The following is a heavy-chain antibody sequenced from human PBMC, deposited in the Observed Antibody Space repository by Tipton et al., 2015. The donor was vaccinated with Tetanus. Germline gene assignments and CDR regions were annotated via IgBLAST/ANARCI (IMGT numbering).Heavy chain of an antibody. V-gene: IGHV4-31*03. CDR3: ARDRGGGRVVRLNWFDP. J-gene: IGHJ5*02. Sequence: TLSLTCTVSGDSISSGPYSWSWLRQHPGKGLELIGYIYYSGDTYINPSLESRVTMSVDTSKNQISLNLSSVTAADTAVYYCARDRGGGRVVRLNWFDPWGQGALVTVSS. CDR1: GDSISSGPYS. CDR2: IYYSGDT. D-gene: IGHD3-10*01.